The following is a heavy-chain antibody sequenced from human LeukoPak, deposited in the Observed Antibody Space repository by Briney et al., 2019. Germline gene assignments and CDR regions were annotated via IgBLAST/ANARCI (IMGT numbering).Heavy chain of an antibody. CDR2: IIPIFGTA. D-gene: IGHD3-22*01. V-gene: IGHV1-69*05. CDR3: ARAAEITMIVVAKSGHTNDDAFDI. CDR1: GGTFSSYA. J-gene: IGHJ3*02. Sequence: SVKVSCKAFGGTFSSYAISWVRQAPGQGLEWMGRIIPIFGTANYAQKFQGRVTITTDESTSTAYMELSSLRSEDTAVYYCARAAEITMIVVAKSGHTNDDAFDIWGQGTMVTVSS.